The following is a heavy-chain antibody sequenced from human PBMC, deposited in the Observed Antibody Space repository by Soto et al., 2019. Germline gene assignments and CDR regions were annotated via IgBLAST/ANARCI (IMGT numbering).Heavy chain of an antibody. CDR1: GFTFSSYG. CDR2: IWYDGSNK. J-gene: IGHJ4*02. CDR3: ARDSRPPYGSGRVPTQSPLSCSDF. D-gene: IGHD3-10*01. Sequence: GGSLRLSCAASGFTFSSYGMHWVRQAPGKGLEWVAVIWYDGSNKYYADSVKGQFTISRDNSKNTLYLQMNSLRAEDTAVYYCARDSRPPYGSGRVPTQSPLSCSDFWCQGILV. V-gene: IGHV3-33*01.